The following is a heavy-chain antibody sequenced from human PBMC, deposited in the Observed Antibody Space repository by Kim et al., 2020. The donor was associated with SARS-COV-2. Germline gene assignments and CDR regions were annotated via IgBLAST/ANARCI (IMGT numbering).Heavy chain of an antibody. CDR3: ARVWTSPPGIAAAKIYYYYGMDV. V-gene: IGHV4-34*01. CDR1: GGSFSGYY. D-gene: IGHD6-13*01. Sequence: SETLSLTCAVYGGSFSGYYWSWIRQPPGKGLEWIGEINHSGSTNYHPSLKSRVTISVDTSKNQFSLTLSSVTAADTAVYYCARVWTSPPGIAAAKIYYYYGMDVWGQGTTVTVSS. J-gene: IGHJ6*02. CDR2: INHSGST.